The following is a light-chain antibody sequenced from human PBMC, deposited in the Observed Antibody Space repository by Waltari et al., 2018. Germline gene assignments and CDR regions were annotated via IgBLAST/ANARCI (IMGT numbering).Light chain of an antibody. CDR2: EGS. V-gene: IGLV2-23*03. CDR3: CSYAGSSTFVV. Sequence: QSALTQPDSVSGSPGQSITISCTATSSDVGSYNLASLYQQHPGKAPKLLIYEGSKRPSGVSNRFSGSKSGNTASLTISGLQAEDEADYYCCSYAGSSTFVVFGGGTKLTVL. J-gene: IGLJ2*01. CDR1: SSDVGSYNL.